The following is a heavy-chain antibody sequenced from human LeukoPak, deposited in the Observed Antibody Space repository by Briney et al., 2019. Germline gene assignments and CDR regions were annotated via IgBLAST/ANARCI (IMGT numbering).Heavy chain of an antibody. Sequence: GGSLRLSCAASGFTFSSYAMSWVRQAPGKGLEWVSAISGSGGSTYYADSVKGRFTISRDNSKNSLYLQMNSLRAEDTALYYCAKDGLGYSGYDYYFDYWGQGTLVTVSS. CDR1: GFTFSSYA. CDR2: ISGSGGST. V-gene: IGHV3-23*01. J-gene: IGHJ4*02. D-gene: IGHD5-12*01. CDR3: AKDGLGYSGYDYYFDY.